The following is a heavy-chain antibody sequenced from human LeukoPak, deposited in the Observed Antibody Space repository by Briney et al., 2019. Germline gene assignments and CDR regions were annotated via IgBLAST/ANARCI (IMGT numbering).Heavy chain of an antibody. CDR3: ARGQRAVAGTPRRPPDY. CDR1: GFTFSDYY. J-gene: IGHJ4*02. Sequence: GGSLRLPCAASGFTFSDYYMSWIRQAPGKGLEWVSYISSSSSYTNYADSVKGRFTISRDNAKNSLYLQMNSLRAEGTAVYYWARGQRAVAGTPRRPPDYWGQGTLVTVSS. D-gene: IGHD6-19*01. CDR2: ISSSSSYT. V-gene: IGHV3-11*05.